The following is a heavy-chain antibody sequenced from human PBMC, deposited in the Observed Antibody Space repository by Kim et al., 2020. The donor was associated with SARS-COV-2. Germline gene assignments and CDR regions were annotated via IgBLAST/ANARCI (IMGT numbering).Heavy chain of an antibody. CDR3: ARAPWDYGSENWFDP. Sequence: SETLSLTCAVSGGSISSSNWWSWVRQPPGKGLEWIGEIYHSGSTNYNPSLKSRVTISVDKSKNQFSLKLSSVTAADTAVYYCARAPWDYGSENWFDPWGQGTLVTVSS. CDR2: IYHSGST. D-gene: IGHD3-10*01. J-gene: IGHJ5*02. CDR1: GGSISSSNW. V-gene: IGHV4-4*02.